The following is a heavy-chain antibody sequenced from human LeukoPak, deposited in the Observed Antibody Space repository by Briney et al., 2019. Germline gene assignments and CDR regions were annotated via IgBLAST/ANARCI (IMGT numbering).Heavy chain of an antibody. J-gene: IGHJ6*03. CDR3: ASLNTYYYGSGSYSFFHGYYYYYYMDV. D-gene: IGHD3-10*01. CDR2: ISSSGSTI. V-gene: IGHV3-48*03. CDR1: GFTFSSYE. Sequence: GGSLRLSCAASGFTFSSYEMNWVRQAPGKGLEWVSYISSSGSTIYYADSVKGRFTISRDNAKNSLYLQMNSLGAEDTAVYYCASLNTYYYGSGSYSFFHGYYYYYYMDVWGKGTTVTVSS.